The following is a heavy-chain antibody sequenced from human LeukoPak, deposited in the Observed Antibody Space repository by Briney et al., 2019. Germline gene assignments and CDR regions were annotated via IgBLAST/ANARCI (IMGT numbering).Heavy chain of an antibody. CDR2: ISGSSTSI. J-gene: IGHJ4*02. Sequence: GGSLRLSCAASGFTFSSSEMNWMRQAPGKGLEWLSSISGSSTSIYYADSVKGRFTISRDNVKNLLYLQMNSLRDEDTAVYYCDYHGNWGQGTLVTVSS. CDR1: GFTFSSSE. V-gene: IGHV3-48*02. CDR3: DYHGN. D-gene: IGHD3-10*01.